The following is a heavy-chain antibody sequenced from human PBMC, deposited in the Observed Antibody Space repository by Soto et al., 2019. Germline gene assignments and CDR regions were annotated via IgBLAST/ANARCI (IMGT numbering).Heavy chain of an antibody. CDR3: TTSLQLVLTSDAFDI. Sequence: GGSLRLSCAASGFTFSGSAMHWVRQASGKGLEWVGRIRSKANSYATAYAASVKGRFTISRDDSKNTAYLQMNSLKTEDTAVYYCTTSLQLVLTSDAFDIWGQGTMVTVSS. D-gene: IGHD6-6*01. CDR2: IRSKANSYAT. J-gene: IGHJ3*02. V-gene: IGHV3-73*01. CDR1: GFTFSGSA.